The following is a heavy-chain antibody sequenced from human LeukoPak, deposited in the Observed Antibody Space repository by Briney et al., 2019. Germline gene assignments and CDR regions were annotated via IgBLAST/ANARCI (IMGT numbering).Heavy chain of an antibody. J-gene: IGHJ5*02. Sequence: LPETLSLTCTVSGGSISSYYWSWLRQPPGKGLEWIGYIYYSGSTNYNPSLKSRVTISVDTSKNQFSLNLSSVTAADTAVYYCARSRAYCSGGSCYNWFDPWGQGTLVTVSS. D-gene: IGHD2-15*01. CDR3: ARSRAYCSGGSCYNWFDP. CDR2: IYYSGST. V-gene: IGHV4-59*01. CDR1: GGSISSYY.